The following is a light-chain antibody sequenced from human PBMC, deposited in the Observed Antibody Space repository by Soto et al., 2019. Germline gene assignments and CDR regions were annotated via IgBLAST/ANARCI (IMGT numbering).Light chain of an antibody. J-gene: IGLJ1*01. CDR2: KDT. Sequence: SYELTPPPSVSVSPGQTARITCSGDELPKEYAYWYQQKPGQAPLLVIYKDTERPSGIPERFSASSSGTTVTLTISGVQAEDEGDYYCLSADSSRLYVFGTGTKVTVL. CDR3: LSADSSRLYV. V-gene: IGLV3-25*02. CDR1: ELPKEY.